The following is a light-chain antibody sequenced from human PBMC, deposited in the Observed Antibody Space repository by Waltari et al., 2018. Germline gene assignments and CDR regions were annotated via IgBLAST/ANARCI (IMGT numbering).Light chain of an antibody. CDR2: NAS. CDR3: QQYNSYSRLT. V-gene: IGKV1-5*03. CDR1: QSIIRW. J-gene: IGKJ4*01. Sequence: DIQMIQSPSTLSASVGDRVTTTCRASQSIIRWLAWYQQKPGKTPKLLIYNASSLESGVPSRFSGSGSGTEFTLTISSLQPDDFATYYCQQYNSYSRLTFGGGTKVEIK.